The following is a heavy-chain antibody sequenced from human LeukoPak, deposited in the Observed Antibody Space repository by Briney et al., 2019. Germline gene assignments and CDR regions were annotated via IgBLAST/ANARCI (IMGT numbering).Heavy chain of an antibody. V-gene: IGHV3-53*01. Sequence: PGGSLRLSCAVSGFTVSSNDMNWVRQAPGKGLEWVSIIYNGGGTTYYADSVRGRFTISRDNSKNTLYLQMNSLRAEDTALYYCARDAFMGYWGQGALVTVSS. CDR2: IYNGGGTT. CDR1: GFTVSSND. D-gene: IGHD3-10*01. CDR3: ARDAFMGY. J-gene: IGHJ4*02.